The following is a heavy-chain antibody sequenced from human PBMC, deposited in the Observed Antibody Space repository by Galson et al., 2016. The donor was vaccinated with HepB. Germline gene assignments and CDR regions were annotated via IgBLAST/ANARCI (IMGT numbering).Heavy chain of an antibody. Sequence: SLRLSCAASGFAFSKAWMNWVRQAPGKGLEWVSLIYSGGSTYYADSVKGRFTISRDNSKNTLYLQMNSLRDEDTAVYYCARGGGPAAAVWGQGTLVTVSS. CDR3: ARGGGPAAAV. V-gene: IGHV3-66*01. CDR1: GFAFSKAW. D-gene: IGHD6-13*01. J-gene: IGHJ4*02. CDR2: IYSGGST.